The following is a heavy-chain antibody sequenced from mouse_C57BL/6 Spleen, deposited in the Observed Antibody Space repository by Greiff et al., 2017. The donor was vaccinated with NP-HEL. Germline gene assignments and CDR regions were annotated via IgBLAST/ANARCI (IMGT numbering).Heavy chain of an antibody. CDR3: ARSYDYGSMDY. Sequence: VQLQQSGAELVKPGASVKISCKASGYAFSSYWMNWVKQRPGKGLEWIGQIYPGDGDTNYNGKFKGKATLTADKSSSTAYMQLSSLTSEDSAVYFCARSYDYGSMDYWGQGTSVTVSS. D-gene: IGHD2-4*01. CDR2: IYPGDGDT. V-gene: IGHV1-80*01. J-gene: IGHJ4*01. CDR1: GYAFSSYW.